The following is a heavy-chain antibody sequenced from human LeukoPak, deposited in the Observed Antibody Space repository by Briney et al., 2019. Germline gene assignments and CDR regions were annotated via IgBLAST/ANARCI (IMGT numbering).Heavy chain of an antibody. CDR3: ARGNTVVTPGPTDY. D-gene: IGHD4-23*01. J-gene: IGHJ4*02. Sequence: GGSLRLSCAASGFTFSSYGMHWVRQAPGKGLEWVAFIRYDGSNKYYADSEKGRFTISRDNSKNTLYLQMNSLRAEGTAVYYCARGNTVVTPGPTDYWGQGTLVTVSS. CDR2: IRYDGSNK. CDR1: GFTFSSYG. V-gene: IGHV3-30*02.